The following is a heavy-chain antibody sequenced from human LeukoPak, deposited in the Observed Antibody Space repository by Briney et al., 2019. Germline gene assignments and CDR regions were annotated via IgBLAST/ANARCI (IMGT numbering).Heavy chain of an antibody. J-gene: IGHJ4*02. CDR2: IYYSGST. Sequence: KPSETLSLTCTVSGGSISSSGYYWGWIPQPPGKGLEWIETIYYSGSTQYNPSLKSRVTISVDTSKNQFSLKLSSVTAADTAVYYCATSPQYGGYLGQGTLVTVSS. V-gene: IGHV4-39*01. CDR1: GGSISSSGYY. CDR3: ATSPQYGGY. D-gene: IGHD4-23*01.